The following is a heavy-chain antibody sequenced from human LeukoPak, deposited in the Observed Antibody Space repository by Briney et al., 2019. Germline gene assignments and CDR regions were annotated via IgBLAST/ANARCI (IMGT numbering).Heavy chain of an antibody. J-gene: IGHJ5*02. CDR3: ATSPRRALANWFDP. Sequence: KPSETLSLTCTVSGGSISSYYWSWIRQPPGKGLEWIVYIYYSGSTNYNPSLKSRVTISVDTSKNEFSLKLSSVTAADTAMYYCATSPRRALANWFDPWGQGTLVTVSS. CDR1: GGSISSYY. CDR2: IYYSGST. V-gene: IGHV4-59*01. D-gene: IGHD6-19*01.